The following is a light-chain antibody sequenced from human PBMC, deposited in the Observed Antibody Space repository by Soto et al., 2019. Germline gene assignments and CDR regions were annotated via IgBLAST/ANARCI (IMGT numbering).Light chain of an antibody. CDR2: RIA. Sequence: DIVLTLTQLFSPVTVGKPASISRMSSQSLGHSQGHTSLSWDRQRPGHPPRLLIHRIANRISGVPDRFRCSGAGTYFALRISMVEAEDVGFYYCFQGTHFPWTFGQGGKADIK. CDR3: FQGTHFPWT. J-gene: IGKJ1*01. V-gene: IGKV2-24*01. CDR1: QSLGHSQGHTS.